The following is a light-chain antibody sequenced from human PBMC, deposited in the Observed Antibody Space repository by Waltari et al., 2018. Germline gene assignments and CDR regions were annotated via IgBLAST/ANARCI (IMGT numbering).Light chain of an antibody. CDR3: AVWDDSLSVVV. CDR1: SSNIESNT. V-gene: IGLV1-44*01. CDR2: SNN. Sequence: QSVLTQAPSASGTPGRRVTISCSGSSSNIESNTVNWYQQLPGTAPKLLRYSNNQRPSGVPDRFSGSKSGTSASLAISGLQSEDEAEYSCAVWDDSLSVVVFGGGTKLTVL. J-gene: IGLJ2*01.